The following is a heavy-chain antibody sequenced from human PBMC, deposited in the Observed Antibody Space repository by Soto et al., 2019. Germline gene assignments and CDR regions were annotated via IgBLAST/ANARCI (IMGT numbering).Heavy chain of an antibody. V-gene: IGHV4-4*07. CDR1: GGSITTYY. D-gene: IGHD3-3*01. J-gene: IGHJ6*02. CDR2: IYSGGST. Sequence: SETLSLTCTVSGGSITTYYWSWIRQPAGKGLEWIGRIYSGGSTNYNPSLRSRVTVSVDMSKNQFSLRVTSVTAADAAVYFCARARFDSWSHIYYGLDVWGQGTTVTVSS. CDR3: ARARFDSWSHIYYGLDV.